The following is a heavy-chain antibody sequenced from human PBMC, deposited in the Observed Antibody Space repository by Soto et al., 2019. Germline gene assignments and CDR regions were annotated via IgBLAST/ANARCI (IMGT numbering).Heavy chain of an antibody. J-gene: IGHJ4*02. CDR2: INHSGST. V-gene: IGHV4-34*01. CDR3: ASTLMVRGVDY. Sequence: SETLSLTCAVYGGSFSGYYWSWIRQPPGKGLEWIGEINHSGSTNYNPSLKSRVTISVDTSKNQFSLKLSSVTAADTAVYYCASTLMVRGVDYWGQGTLVTVSS. CDR1: GGSFSGYY. D-gene: IGHD3-10*01.